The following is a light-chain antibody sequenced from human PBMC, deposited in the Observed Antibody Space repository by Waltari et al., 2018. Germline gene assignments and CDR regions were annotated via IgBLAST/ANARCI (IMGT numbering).Light chain of an antibody. Sequence: EIVLTQSPGTLSLSPGERATLSCRASQSVSRSLAWSQQKPGQAPRLLIYGASSRATGVPDGFSGSGSGTDFSLTISRLEPEDFAVYYCQHYVRLPVSFGQGTKVEIK. CDR3: QHYVRLPVS. V-gene: IGKV3-20*01. J-gene: IGKJ1*01. CDR2: GAS. CDR1: QSVSRS.